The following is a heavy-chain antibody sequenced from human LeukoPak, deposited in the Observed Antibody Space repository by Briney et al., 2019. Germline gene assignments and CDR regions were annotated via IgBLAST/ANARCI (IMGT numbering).Heavy chain of an antibody. V-gene: IGHV1-18*01. CDR1: GYIFSNFG. J-gene: IGHJ4*02. Sequence: GASVKVSCKASGYIFSNFGINWVRQAPGQGLEWMGWISGYNGYTKYAQTLQGRVTMTRDTSTSTVYMELSSLRSEDTAVYYCARDDRGSSVGATSYFDYWGQGTLVTVSS. D-gene: IGHD1-26*01. CDR3: ARDDRGSSVGATSYFDY. CDR2: ISGYNGYT.